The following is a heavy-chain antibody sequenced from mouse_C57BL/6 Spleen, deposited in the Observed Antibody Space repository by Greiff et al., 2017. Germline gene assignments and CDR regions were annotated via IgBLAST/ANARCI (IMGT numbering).Heavy chain of an antibody. CDR2: IDPSDSYT. CDR1: GYTFTSYW. Sequence: QVHVKQPGAELVMPGASVKLSCKASGYTFTSYWMHWVKQRPGQGLEWIGEIDPSDSYTNYNQKFKGKSTLTVDKSSSTAYMQLSSLTSEDSAVYYCARGGYGYFDYWGQGTTLTVSS. CDR3: ARGGYGYFDY. D-gene: IGHD2-2*01. V-gene: IGHV1-69*01. J-gene: IGHJ2*01.